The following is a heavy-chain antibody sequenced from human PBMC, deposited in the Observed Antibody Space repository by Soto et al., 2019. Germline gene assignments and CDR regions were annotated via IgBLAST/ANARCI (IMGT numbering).Heavy chain of an antibody. J-gene: IGHJ4*02. CDR3: ARERGSVAAFDS. V-gene: IGHV3-33*01. CDR1: GFTFSSYG. CDR2: IWYDGSNE. D-gene: IGHD6-6*01. Sequence: LRLSCAASGFTFSSYGIHWVRQAPGKGLEWVALIWYDGSNEYYTDSVKGRFTISRDNSKSTLYLQMNGLRAEDTAVYYCARERGSVAAFDSWGQGTLVTVSS.